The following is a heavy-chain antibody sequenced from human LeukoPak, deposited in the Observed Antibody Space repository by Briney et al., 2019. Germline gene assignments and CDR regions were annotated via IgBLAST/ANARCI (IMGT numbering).Heavy chain of an antibody. CDR2: INSDGSST. D-gene: IGHD3-22*01. CDR1: GFTFSSYW. CDR3: ARDSDSSGYYSFDY. V-gene: IGHV3-74*01. J-gene: IGHJ4*02. Sequence: PGGSLRLSCAASGFTFSSYWMHWVRQAPGKGLVWVSRINSDGSSTTYADSVKGRFTISRDNAKNTLYVQMNSMRDEDTAVYYCARDSDSSGYYSFDYWGQGILVTVSS.